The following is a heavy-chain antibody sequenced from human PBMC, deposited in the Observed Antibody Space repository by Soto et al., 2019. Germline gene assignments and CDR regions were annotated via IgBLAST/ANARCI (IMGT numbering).Heavy chain of an antibody. J-gene: IGHJ6*02. CDR1: GGSISSYY. CDR3: ARQGFGPLHGLVDV. CDR2: VHHRWGS. Sequence: QVQLQASGPGLVKPSETLPLSCTVSGGSISSYYWSWFRQSPGKRMEWIGYVHHRWGSSYHPSLQSRVAISLDTSKSQFSLKVTSVTATDTAVYYCARQGFGPLHGLVDVWGQGTTVTVSS. D-gene: IGHD3-10*01. V-gene: IGHV4-59*08.